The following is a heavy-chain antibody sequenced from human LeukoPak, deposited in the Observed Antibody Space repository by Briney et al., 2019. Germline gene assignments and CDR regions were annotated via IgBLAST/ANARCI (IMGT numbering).Heavy chain of an antibody. CDR2: IDPNSGVT. Sequence: ASVKVSCKASGYIFTDYCIHCLRQAPGQGLEWMGCIDPNSGVTKYAQKFQGRVTMTRDTSITTAYMELSRLTSDDTAVYYCARIRGGNNYHFDYWGQGTLVTVSS. D-gene: IGHD1-26*01. CDR1: GYIFTDYC. V-gene: IGHV1-2*02. J-gene: IGHJ4*02. CDR3: ARIRGGNNYHFDY.